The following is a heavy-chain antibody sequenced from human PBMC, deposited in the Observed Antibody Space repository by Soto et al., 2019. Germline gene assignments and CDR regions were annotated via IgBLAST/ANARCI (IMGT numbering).Heavy chain of an antibody. CDR2: INHSGST. CDR3: ARTMIVQAFDP. D-gene: IGHD3-22*01. J-gene: IGHJ5*02. CDR1: GGSISSGGYS. V-gene: IGHV4-34*01. Sequence: SETLSLTCAVSGGSISSGGYSWSWIRQPPGKGLEWIGEINHSGSTNYNPSLKSRVTISVDTSKNQFSLKLSSVTAADTAVYYCARTMIVQAFDPWGQGTLVTVSS.